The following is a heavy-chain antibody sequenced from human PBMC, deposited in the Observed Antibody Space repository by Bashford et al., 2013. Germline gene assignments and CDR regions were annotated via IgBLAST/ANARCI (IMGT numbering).Heavy chain of an antibody. D-gene: IGHD7-27*01. J-gene: IGHJ6*02. V-gene: IGHV4-59*01. CDR2: IYYSGNT. CDR3: ARSTGEGNYGMDV. Sequence: SSETLSLTCTVSGGSISSYYWSWIRQPPGKGLEWIGYIYYSGNTNYNPSLKSRVTISVDTSKNQFSLKLSSVTAADTAVYYCARSTGEGNYGMDVWGQGTTVTVSS. CDR1: GGSISSYY.